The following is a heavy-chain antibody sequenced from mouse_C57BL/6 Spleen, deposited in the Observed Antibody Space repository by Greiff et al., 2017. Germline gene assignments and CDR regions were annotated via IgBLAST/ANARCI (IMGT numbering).Heavy chain of an antibody. CDR3: APYGNYAWFAY. J-gene: IGHJ3*01. CDR2: INPNNGGT. D-gene: IGHD2-1*01. V-gene: IGHV1-26*01. CDR1: GYTFTDYY. Sequence: EVQLQQSGPELVKPGASVKISCKASGYTFTDYYMNWVKQSHGKSLEWIGDINPNNGGTSYNQKFKGKATLTVDKSSSTAYMELRSLTSEDSAVYHCAPYGNYAWFAYWGQGTLVTVSA.